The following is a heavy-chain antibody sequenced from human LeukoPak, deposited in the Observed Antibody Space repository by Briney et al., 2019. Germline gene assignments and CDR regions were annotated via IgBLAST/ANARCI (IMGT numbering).Heavy chain of an antibody. Sequence: GGSLRLSCAASGFSFSSFAMSWVRQAPGKGLEWVAVISCSGGSTHYAYSVKGGFTISTDKSKSTLYLQMNILRAEDTAVYYCAKESAHFDYWGQGTLVTVSS. CDR2: ISCSGGST. CDR1: GFSFSSFA. J-gene: IGHJ4*02. V-gene: IGHV3-23*01. CDR3: AKESAHFDY.